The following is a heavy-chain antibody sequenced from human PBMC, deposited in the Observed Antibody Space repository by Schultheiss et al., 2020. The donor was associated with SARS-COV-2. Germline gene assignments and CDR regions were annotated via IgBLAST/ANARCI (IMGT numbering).Heavy chain of an antibody. CDR2: VTHSGTT. CDR1: GGSFSGYY. V-gene: IGHV4-34*01. Sequence: SQTLSLTCAVYGGSFSGYYWSWIRQPPGGGLEWIAEVTHSGTTNYNPSLKSRVSVSVDTSNNQFSLKVNSVTAADTAVYYCARWGCSSTSCYKYKKNERLFDPWGQGTLVTVSS. J-gene: IGHJ5*02. D-gene: IGHD2-2*02. CDR3: ARWGCSSTSCYKYKKNERLFDP.